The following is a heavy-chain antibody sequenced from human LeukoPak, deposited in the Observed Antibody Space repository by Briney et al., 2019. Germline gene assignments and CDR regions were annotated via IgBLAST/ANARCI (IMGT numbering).Heavy chain of an antibody. D-gene: IGHD4-17*01. CDR3: ARDLVTVTKGFDI. V-gene: IGHV4-59*11. Sequence: SETLSLTCAVADDSFSSHYWTWIRQPPGKGLEWTGYISYIGSTNYNPSLKSRVTISIDTSRNQFSLRLSSVTAANTAVYYCARDLVTVTKGFDIWGQGTMVSVSS. CDR2: ISYIGST. J-gene: IGHJ3*02. CDR1: DDSFSSHY.